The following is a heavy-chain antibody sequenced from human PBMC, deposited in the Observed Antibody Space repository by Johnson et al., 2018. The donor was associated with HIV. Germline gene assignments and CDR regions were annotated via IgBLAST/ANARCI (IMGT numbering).Heavy chain of an antibody. D-gene: IGHD3-3*01. J-gene: IGHJ3*02. CDR2: IRYDGSNK. CDR3: AKAGPVLQFLEWCPGRAFDI. CDR1: GFTFSSYG. Sequence: QVQLVESGGGVVQPGGSLRLSCAASGFTFSSYGMHWVRQAPGKGLEWVAFIRYDGSNKYYADSVKGRFTIYRDNSKNTLYLQMNTLIAEDTAVYSCAKAGPVLQFLEWCPGRAFDIWGQGTMVTVSS. V-gene: IGHV3-30*02.